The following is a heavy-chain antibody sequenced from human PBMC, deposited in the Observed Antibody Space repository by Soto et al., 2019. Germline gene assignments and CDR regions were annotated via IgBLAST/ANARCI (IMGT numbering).Heavy chain of an antibody. J-gene: IGHJ6*02. CDR2: IWYDGSNK. V-gene: IGHV3-33*01. CDR1: GFTFSSYG. CDR3: ARERGCSSTSCYIPYYCYYYGMDV. Sequence: QVQLVESGGGVVQPGRSLRLSCAASGFTFSSYGMHWVRQAPGKGLEWVAVIWYDGSNKYYADSVKGRFTISRDNSKNTLYLQMNSLRAEDTAVYYCARERGCSSTSCYIPYYCYYYGMDVWGQGTTVTVSS. D-gene: IGHD2-2*02.